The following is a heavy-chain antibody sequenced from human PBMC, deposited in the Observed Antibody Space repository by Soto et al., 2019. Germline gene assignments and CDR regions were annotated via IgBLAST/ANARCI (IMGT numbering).Heavy chain of an antibody. J-gene: IGHJ4*02. Sequence: ASVQDSCKSSGLPLSKYYFHWVRQAPGQGLEWVGRINPKNGLTKESQKFQGRVTLTRDTSTSTLFFELSGLRPDDSAVYYCARVEAYAYENTYYYVYDRGKISPVTLAS. CDR1: GLPLSKYY. D-gene: IGHD2-2*01. CDR3: ARVEAYAYENTYYYVYD. CDR2: INPKNGLT. V-gene: IGHV1-2*02.